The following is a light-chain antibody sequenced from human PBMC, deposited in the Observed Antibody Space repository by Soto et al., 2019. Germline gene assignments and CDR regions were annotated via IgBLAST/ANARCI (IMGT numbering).Light chain of an antibody. CDR3: QQYGDSPLLT. V-gene: IGKV3-20*01. CDR1: QTIKYNY. J-gene: IGKJ4*01. CDR2: GAS. Sequence: PGDSATLSCRASQTIKYNYLAWYQQRHGRPPRLLISGASSRATGIPDRFSGSGSGTDFTLTISRLEPEDFAVYFCQQYGDSPLLTFGGGTKVEIK.